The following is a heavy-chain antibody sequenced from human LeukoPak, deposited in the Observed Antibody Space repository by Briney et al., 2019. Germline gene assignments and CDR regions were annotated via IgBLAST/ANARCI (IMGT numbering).Heavy chain of an antibody. D-gene: IGHD5-18*01. V-gene: IGHV3-30-3*01. CDR2: ISYDGSNK. CDR3: AREQRTAMVYPPDY. J-gene: IGHJ4*02. CDR1: GFTFSSYA. Sequence: GGSLRLSCAASGFTFSSYAMHWVRQAPGKGLEWVAVISYDGSNKYYADSVKGRFTISRDNSKNTLYLQMNSLRAEDTAVYYCAREQRTAMVYPPDYWGQGTLVTVSS.